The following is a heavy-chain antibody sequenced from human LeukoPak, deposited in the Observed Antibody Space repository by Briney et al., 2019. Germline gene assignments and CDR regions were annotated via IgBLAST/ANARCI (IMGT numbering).Heavy chain of an antibody. V-gene: IGHV4-4*02. J-gene: IGHJ4*02. CDR2: IYHSGST. CDR3: ARDLDGSGVAGY. D-gene: IGHD3-10*01. Sequence: GSLRLSCAASGFTFSRYAMSWVRQPPGKGLEWIGEIYHSGSTNYNPSLKSRVTISVDKSKTQFSLKLSSVTAADTAVYYCARDLDGSGVAGYWGQGTLVTVSS. CDR1: GFTFSRYAM.